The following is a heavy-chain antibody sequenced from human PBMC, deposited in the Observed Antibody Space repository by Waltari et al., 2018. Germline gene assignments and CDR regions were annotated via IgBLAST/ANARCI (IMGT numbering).Heavy chain of an antibody. D-gene: IGHD3-22*01. Sequence: QVQLVQSGAEAKKPGSSVRVPCRASGGTFTSDTINWVRQAPGKGLEWMGRIMPDNSETEYAVKFQGRITIAADTSTGTVYMELSSLRSDDTAVYYCAGGDGGYYYHKMDVWGQGTTVTVSS. CDR3: AGGDGGYYYHKMDV. CDR2: IMPDNSET. V-gene: IGHV1-69*02. CDR1: GGTFTSDT. J-gene: IGHJ6*02.